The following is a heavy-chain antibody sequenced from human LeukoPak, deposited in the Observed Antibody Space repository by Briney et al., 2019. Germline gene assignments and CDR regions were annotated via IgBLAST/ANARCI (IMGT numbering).Heavy chain of an antibody. CDR3: AKDKTSVSAFNWFDP. CDR1: GFSFNSFS. V-gene: IGHV3-48*02. D-gene: IGHD2-21*02. J-gene: IGHJ5*02. Sequence: GSLRLSCAASGFSFNSFSMNWVRQAPGKGLEWLSYITKSSGTIHYADSVEGRFIISRDNAQNSLYLQMNSLRDEDTALYYCAKDKTSVSAFNWFDPWGQGTLVTVSS. CDR2: ITKSSGTI.